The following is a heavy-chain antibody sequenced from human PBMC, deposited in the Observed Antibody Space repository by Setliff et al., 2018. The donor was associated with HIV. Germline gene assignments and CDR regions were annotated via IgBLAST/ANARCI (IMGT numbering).Heavy chain of an antibody. J-gene: IGHJ3*02. CDR2: IYTSGST. Sequence: PSKTLSLTCTVSGGSISSGSYYWSWIRQPAGKGLEWIGRIYTSGSTNYNPSLKSRVTISVDTSKNQFSLKLSSVTAADTAVYYCARDREDDGDYVAFDIWGQGTMVTVSS. V-gene: IGHV4-61*02. CDR3: ARDREDDGDYVAFDI. CDR1: GGSISSGSYY. D-gene: IGHD4-17*01.